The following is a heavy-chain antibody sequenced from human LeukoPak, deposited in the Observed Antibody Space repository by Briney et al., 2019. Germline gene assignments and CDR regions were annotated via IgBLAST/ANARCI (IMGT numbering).Heavy chain of an antibody. CDR1: GFNFRSYA. D-gene: IGHD3-10*01. J-gene: IGHJ4*02. Sequence: QPGGSLRLSCAASGFNFRSYAMSWVRQAPGKGLEWVASLKEDVSARNLVDSVKGRFTISTDNAKNSLNLQMNSLRVEDTAVYYCARGPPYGSRSDFLDYWGLGTLVTVSS. V-gene: IGHV3-7*01. CDR3: ARGPPYGSRSDFLDY. CDR2: LKEDVSAR.